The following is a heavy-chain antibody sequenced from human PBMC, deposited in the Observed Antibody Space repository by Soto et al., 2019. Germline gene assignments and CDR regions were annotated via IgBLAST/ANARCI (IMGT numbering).Heavy chain of an antibody. CDR2: INAGNGNT. D-gene: IGHD3-10*01. CDR3: ARIGAYGSGIYNGTDV. J-gene: IGHJ6*02. CDR1: GYTFTSYA. V-gene: IGHV1-3*01. Sequence: ASVKVSCKASGYTFTSYAMHWVRQAPGQRLEWMGWINAGNGNTKYSQKFQGRVTITRDTSASTAYMELSSLRSEDTAVYYCARIGAYGSGIYNGTDVWGQGTTVTVSS.